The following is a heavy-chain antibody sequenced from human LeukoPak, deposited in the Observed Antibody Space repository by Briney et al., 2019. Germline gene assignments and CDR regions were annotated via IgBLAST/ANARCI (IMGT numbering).Heavy chain of an antibody. CDR1: GFTFSSYD. D-gene: IGHD6-13*01. J-gene: IGHJ3*02. CDR3: ARGSSTYDAFDI. Sequence: GGSVRLSCAASGFTFSSYDMHWVRQATGKGREGGSAIGTAGDPYYPGSVKGRFTVSRDNAKNSLYLQMNSLRAGDTAVYYCARGSSTYDAFDIWGQGTMVTVSS. V-gene: IGHV3-13*05. CDR2: IGTAGDP.